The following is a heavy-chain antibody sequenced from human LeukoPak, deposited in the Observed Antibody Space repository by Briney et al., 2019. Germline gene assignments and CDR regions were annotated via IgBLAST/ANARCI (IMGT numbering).Heavy chain of an antibody. Sequence: GGSLRLSCAASGFTFSSYWMHWVRQAPGKGLVWVSRINSDGSSTSYADSVMGRFTISRDNAKNTLYLQMNSLRAEDTAVYYCARDRVVRGIKTSYYGMDVWGQGTTVTVSS. V-gene: IGHV3-74*01. CDR1: GFTFSSYW. CDR3: ARDRVVRGIKTSYYGMDV. J-gene: IGHJ6*02. CDR2: INSDGSST. D-gene: IGHD3-10*01.